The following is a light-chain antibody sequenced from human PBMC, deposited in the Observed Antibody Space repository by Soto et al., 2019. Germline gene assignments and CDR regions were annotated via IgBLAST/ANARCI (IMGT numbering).Light chain of an antibody. CDR1: QSISSN. V-gene: IGKV3-15*01. CDR3: QQRRT. CDR2: RTS. J-gene: IGKJ1*01. Sequence: EIVMTQSPATLSVSPGERATLSCRASQSISSNLAWYQQKPGQAPRLLMFRTSSRATGFPARFSGSGSGTEFNLTISSLQSEDFGVYYCQQRRTFGQGTKVDIK.